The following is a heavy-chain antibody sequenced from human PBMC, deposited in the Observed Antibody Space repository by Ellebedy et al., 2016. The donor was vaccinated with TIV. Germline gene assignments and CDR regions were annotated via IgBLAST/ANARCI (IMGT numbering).Heavy chain of an antibody. CDR3: ARGGGSSGWYAPDQ. CDR1: GASISSSTYY. D-gene: IGHD6-19*01. J-gene: IGHJ4*02. Sequence: SETLSLTXTVSGASISSSTYYWGWIRQPPGKGLEWIGEDNHGTTTYFNSSLKSRVTISVDTSKNQFSLKLPSVTAADTAMFYCARGGGSSGWYAPDQWGQGTLVSVSS. V-gene: IGHV4-39*07. CDR2: DNHGTTT.